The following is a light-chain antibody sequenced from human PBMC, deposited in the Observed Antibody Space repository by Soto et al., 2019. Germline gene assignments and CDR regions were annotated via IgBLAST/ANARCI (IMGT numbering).Light chain of an antibody. CDR2: RAS. J-gene: IGKJ4*01. CDR1: QSVSSNY. Sequence: EIVLTQSSGTLSLYPGERVTLSCRASQSVSSNYLAWYQQKSGQAPRLLIYRASTRATGLPARVSGSGSGTDFSLNISRLEHDDSAVYYCQQYAVSLLTFGGGT. V-gene: IGKV3-20*01. CDR3: QQYAVSLLT.